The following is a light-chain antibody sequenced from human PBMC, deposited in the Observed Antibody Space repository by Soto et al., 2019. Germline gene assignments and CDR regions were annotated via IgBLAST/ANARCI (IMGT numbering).Light chain of an antibody. J-gene: IGKJ1*01. Sequence: EIVMTQSPATLAVSPGERATLSCRASQSISSLLTWYQQKPGQPPRLLIYGASTRATGIPARFSGSGSRTEFTLTISSLQSEDFAVYYCQKYNSAPQTFGQGTKVEIK. V-gene: IGKV3-15*01. CDR1: QSISSL. CDR2: GAS. CDR3: QKYNSAPQT.